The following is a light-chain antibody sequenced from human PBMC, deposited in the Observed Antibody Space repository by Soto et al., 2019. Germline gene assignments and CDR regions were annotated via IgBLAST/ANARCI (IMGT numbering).Light chain of an antibody. CDR3: QQGDSLPIT. CDR1: QSISSW. CDR2: EAS. J-gene: IGKJ5*01. V-gene: IGKV1-12*01. Sequence: DIQMTQSPSSVSASVGDRVTITCRASQSISSWLAWYQQKPGTVPKLLIYEASSLQSGVPSRFSASGAGTEFTLTITSLHPEDFGTYYCQQGDSLPITFGQGTRLEIK.